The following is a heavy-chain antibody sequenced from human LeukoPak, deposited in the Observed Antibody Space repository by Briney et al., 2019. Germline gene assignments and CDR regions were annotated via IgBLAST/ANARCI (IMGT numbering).Heavy chain of an antibody. Sequence: PSETLSLTCTVSGGSISSYYWSWIRQPPGKGLEWIGYIYTSGSTNYNPSLKSRVTISVDTSKNQISLKLSSVTAADTAVYYCARRAEWGNWFDPWGQGTLVTVSS. D-gene: IGHD7-27*01. J-gene: IGHJ5*02. CDR1: GGSISSYY. CDR3: ARRAEWGNWFDP. V-gene: IGHV4-4*09. CDR2: IYTSGST.